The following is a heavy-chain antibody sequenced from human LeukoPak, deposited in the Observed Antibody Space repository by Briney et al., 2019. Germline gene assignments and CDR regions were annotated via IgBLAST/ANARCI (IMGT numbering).Heavy chain of an antibody. D-gene: IGHD6-19*01. Sequence: ASVKVSCKASGYTFTGYYMHWVRQAPGQGLEWMGWINPNSGGTNYAQKFQGRVTMTRDTSISTAYMELSRLRSDDTAVYYCARETDGAVAGREALFDYWGQGTLVTVSS. V-gene: IGHV1-2*02. CDR1: GYTFTGYY. CDR3: ARETDGAVAGREALFDY. J-gene: IGHJ4*02. CDR2: INPNSGGT.